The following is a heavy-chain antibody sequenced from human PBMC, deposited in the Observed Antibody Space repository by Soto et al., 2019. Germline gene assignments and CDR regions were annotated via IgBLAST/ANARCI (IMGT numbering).Heavy chain of an antibody. CDR1: GGSISSSSYY. Sequence: SETLSLTCTVSGGSISSSSYYWGWIRQPPGKGLEWIGSIYYSGSTYYNPSLKSRVTISVDTSKNQFSLKLSSVTAADTAVYYCASFFMITFGGVIVPVGMDVWGQGTTVTVSS. CDR2: IYYSGST. J-gene: IGHJ6*02. V-gene: IGHV4-39*01. CDR3: ASFFMITFGGVIVPVGMDV. D-gene: IGHD3-16*02.